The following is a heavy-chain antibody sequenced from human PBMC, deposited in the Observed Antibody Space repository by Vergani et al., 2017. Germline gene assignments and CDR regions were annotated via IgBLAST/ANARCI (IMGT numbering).Heavy chain of an antibody. CDR2: ISYDGSNK. D-gene: IGHD2-2*01. J-gene: IGHJ6*02. CDR1: GFTFSSYG. CDR3: AIARFICSSTSCYLIGYGMDV. Sequence: QVQLVESGGGVVQPGRSLRLSCAASGFTFSSYGMHWVRQAPGKGLEWVAVISYDGSNKYYADSVKGRFTISRDNSKNTLYLQMNSLRAEDTAVYYCAIARFICSSTSCYLIGYGMDVWGQGTTVTVSS. V-gene: IGHV3-30*03.